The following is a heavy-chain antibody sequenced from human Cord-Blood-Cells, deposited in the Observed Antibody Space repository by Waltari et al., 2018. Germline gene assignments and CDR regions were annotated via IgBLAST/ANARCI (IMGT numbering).Heavy chain of an antibody. V-gene: IGHV3-23*01. CDR1: GFTCSSYA. J-gene: IGHJ3*02. CDR3: AKYELSYAGGTGDAFDI. Sequence: EVKLLESGGGLVQPGGFLRLYCAASGFTCSSYAMSWVRKAPGTGLERVSAISGSGGSTYYGYSVKGRFTISRDNSKNTLYLQMNSLRAEDTAVYYCAKYELSYAGGTGDAFDIWGQGTMVTVSS. CDR2: ISGSGGST. D-gene: IGHD3-16*01.